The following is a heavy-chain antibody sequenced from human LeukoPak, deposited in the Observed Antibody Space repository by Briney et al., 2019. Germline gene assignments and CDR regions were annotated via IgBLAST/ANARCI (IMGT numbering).Heavy chain of an antibody. Sequence: PSETLSLTCTVSGGSISSYYWSWIRQPPGKGLEWIGSIYYSGSTYYNPSLKSRVTISVDTSKNQFSLKLTSVTAADTALYFCARDDTYFYDSSGHGFDFWGPGTLVTVSS. CDR2: IYYSGST. CDR3: ARDDTYFYDSSGHGFDF. V-gene: IGHV4-39*07. CDR1: GGSISSYY. D-gene: IGHD3-22*01. J-gene: IGHJ4*02.